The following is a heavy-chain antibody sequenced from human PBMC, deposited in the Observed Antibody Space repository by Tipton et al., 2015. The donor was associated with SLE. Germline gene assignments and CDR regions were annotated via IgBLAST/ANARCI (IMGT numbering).Heavy chain of an antibody. J-gene: IGHJ5*02. V-gene: IGHV4-39*07. Sequence: TLSLTCTVSGASISGSSYYWGWIRQPPGKGLEWIGSIYYSGSTYYNPSLESQVTISIETSENQFSLELSSVTAADTAVYYCARDSSGGYNWFDPWGQGTLVTVSS. D-gene: IGHD3-22*01. CDR1: GASISGSSYY. CDR3: ARDSSGGYNWFDP. CDR2: IYYSGST.